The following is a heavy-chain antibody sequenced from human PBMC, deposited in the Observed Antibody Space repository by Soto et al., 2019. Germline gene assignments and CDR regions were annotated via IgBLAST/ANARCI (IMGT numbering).Heavy chain of an antibody. D-gene: IGHD3-10*01. CDR1: GVTFSSSA. J-gene: IGHJ6*02. CDR2: IIPIFGTA. Sequence: QVPLVQSGAEVKKPGSSVKVSCKASGVTFSSSAISWVRQAPGQGLEWMGGIIPIFGTANYAQKFQGRVTITADESTSTVYMEMSSLGAEDTGVYYCASYYYGSGSYHYYYGMDVWGQGTTVTVS. CDR3: ASYYYGSGSYHYYYGMDV. V-gene: IGHV1-69*01.